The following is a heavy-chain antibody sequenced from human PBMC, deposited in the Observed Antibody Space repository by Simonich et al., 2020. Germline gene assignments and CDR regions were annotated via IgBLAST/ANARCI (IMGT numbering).Heavy chain of an antibody. J-gene: IGHJ4*02. D-gene: IGHD3-10*01. V-gene: IGHV3-21*01. Sequence: GGGLVKPGGSLRLSCAASGFTFSSYSMNWVRQGPGKGLEWVSSISSSSSYIYYADSVKGRVTSSRDNAKNSLYLQMNSLRAEDTAVYYCARDTSYYGSGSYYFDYWGQGTLVTVSS. CDR3: ARDTSYYGSGSYYFDY. CDR1: GFTFSSYS. CDR2: ISSSSSYI.